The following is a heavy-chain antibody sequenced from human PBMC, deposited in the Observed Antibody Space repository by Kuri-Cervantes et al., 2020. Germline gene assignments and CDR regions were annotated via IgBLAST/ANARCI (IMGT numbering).Heavy chain of an antibody. V-gene: IGHV1-18*01. D-gene: IGHD6-19*01. Sequence: ASVKVSCKASGYTFTSYGISWVRQAPGQGLEWMGWISAYNGNTNYAQKLQGRVTMTTDTSTSTAYMELSSLRSEDTAVYYCARGRLIAVAGTEGSTYTYYFDYWGQGTLVTVSS. CDR3: ARGRLIAVAGTEGSTYTYYFDY. CDR1: GYTFTSYG. CDR2: ISAYNGNT. J-gene: IGHJ4*02.